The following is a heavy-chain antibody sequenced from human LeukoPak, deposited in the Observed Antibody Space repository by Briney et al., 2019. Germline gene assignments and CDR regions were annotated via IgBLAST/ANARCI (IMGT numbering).Heavy chain of an antibody. V-gene: IGHV3-11*04. CDR2: ISSSGSII. CDR3: ARLDSDYGDYGGLDY. Sequence: GGSLRLPCAASGFTVSSTYMSWVRQAPGKGLQWVSYISSSGSIIYYADSVKGRFTISRDNAKNSLYLQMNSLRAEDTAVYYCARLDSDYGDYGGLDYWGQGTLVTVSS. J-gene: IGHJ4*02. CDR1: GFTVSSTY. D-gene: IGHD4-17*01.